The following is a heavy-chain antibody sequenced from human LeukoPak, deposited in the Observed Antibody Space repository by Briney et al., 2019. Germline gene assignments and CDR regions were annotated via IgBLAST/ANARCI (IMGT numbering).Heavy chain of an antibody. CDR1: GGSFSGYY. J-gene: IGHJ3*02. V-gene: IGHV4-34*01. Sequence: SETLSLTCAVYGGSFSGYYWSWIRQPPGKGLEWIGEINHSGSTNYNPSLKSRVTISLDTSRNQFSLKLNSVTAANTAVYYCAKSNGYGLVDIWGQGTMVTVSS. D-gene: IGHD3-10*01. CDR3: AKSNGYGLVDI. CDR2: INHSGST.